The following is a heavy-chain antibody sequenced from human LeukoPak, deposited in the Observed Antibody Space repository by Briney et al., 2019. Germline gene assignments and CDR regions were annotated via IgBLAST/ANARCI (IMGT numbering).Heavy chain of an antibody. CDR2: IDSGGST. V-gene: IGHV3-66*01. Sequence: PGGSLRLSCAASGFTVSNNYMSWVRQAPGMGLAWVSVIDSGGSTYYADSVKGRFTISRDNSKNTLYLQMNSLRADDTAVYYCARDHAFLPFGPWGLGTLVTVSS. J-gene: IGHJ5*02. CDR1: GFTVSNNY. D-gene: IGHD3-3*02. CDR3: ARDHAFLPFGP.